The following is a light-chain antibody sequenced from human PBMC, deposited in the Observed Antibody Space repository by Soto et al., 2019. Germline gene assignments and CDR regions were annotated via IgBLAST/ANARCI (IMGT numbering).Light chain of an antibody. J-gene: IGLJ3*02. Sequence: QSALTQPPSASGSPGQSVTISCTGTSSDIGGYNSLSWYQQHPGKAPKLMIYEVNKKPLGVPERFPGSKSGNTASLTVSGLQADDDAAYYCSSSAGTNSFVMFGGGTNLTVL. CDR1: SSDIGGYNS. CDR3: SSSAGTNSFVM. CDR2: EVN. V-gene: IGLV2-8*01.